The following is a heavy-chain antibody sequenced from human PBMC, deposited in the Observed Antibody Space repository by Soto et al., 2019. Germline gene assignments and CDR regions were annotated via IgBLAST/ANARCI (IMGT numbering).Heavy chain of an antibody. CDR3: ARPVGYSYRLDAFDI. V-gene: IGHV1-69*13. CDR2: IIPIFGTA. D-gene: IGHD5-18*01. Sequence: SVKVSCKASGGTFSSYAISWVRQAPGQGLEWMGGIIPIFGTANYAQKFQGRVTITADESTSTAYMELSSLRSEDTAVDYCARPVGYSYRLDAFDIWGQGTMVTVSS. J-gene: IGHJ3*02. CDR1: GGTFSSYA.